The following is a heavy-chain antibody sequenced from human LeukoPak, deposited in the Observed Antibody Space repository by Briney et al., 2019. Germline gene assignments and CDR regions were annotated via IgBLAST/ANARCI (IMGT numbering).Heavy chain of an antibody. CDR3: ARHYYDTSGYFDY. Sequence: GESLKISCKGSGYSFSTYWIAWVRQMPGKGLEWMGIVYPGDSDFRYSPSFQGQVTISADKSINTAYLQWSSLKASDTAMYYCARHYYDTSGYFDYGGQGTLVTVS. CDR1: GYSFSTYW. V-gene: IGHV5-51*01. J-gene: IGHJ4*02. CDR2: VYPGDSDF. D-gene: IGHD3-22*01.